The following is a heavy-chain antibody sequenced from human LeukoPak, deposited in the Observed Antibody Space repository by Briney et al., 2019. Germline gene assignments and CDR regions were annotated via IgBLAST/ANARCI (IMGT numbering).Heavy chain of an antibody. CDR3: VRASGSYYLDYYYMDV. Sequence: GGSLRLSCAASGFTFSSYWMSWVRQAPGKGLEWVANIKQDGSEKYYVDSVKGRFTISRDNAKNSLYLQMNSLRAEDTAVYYCVRASGSYYLDYYYMDVWGKGTTVTVSS. CDR2: IKQDGSEK. J-gene: IGHJ6*03. CDR1: GFTFSSYW. V-gene: IGHV3-7*01. D-gene: IGHD3-10*01.